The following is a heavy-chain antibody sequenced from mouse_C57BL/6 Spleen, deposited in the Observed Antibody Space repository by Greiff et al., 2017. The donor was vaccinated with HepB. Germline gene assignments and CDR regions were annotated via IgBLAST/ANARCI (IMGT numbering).Heavy chain of an antibody. CDR1: GYTFTSYW. CDR2: IHPNSGST. D-gene: IGHD1-1*01. CDR3: ASYYEGFAY. V-gene: IGHV1-64*01. Sequence: QVQLKQPGAELVKPGASVKLSCKASGYTFTSYWMHWVKQRPGQGLEWIGMIHPNSGSTNYNEKFKSKATLTVDKSSSTAYMQLSSLTSEDSAVYYCASYYEGFAYWGQGTLVTVSA. J-gene: IGHJ3*01.